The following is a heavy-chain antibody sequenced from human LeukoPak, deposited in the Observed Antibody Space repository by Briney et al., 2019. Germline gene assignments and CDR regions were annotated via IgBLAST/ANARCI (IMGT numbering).Heavy chain of an antibody. V-gene: IGHV3-66*01. CDR1: GFTVSSKS. CDR2: IRSDGSK. D-gene: IGHD4-17*01. CDR3: ARRRGGYGEGEFDY. Sequence: EGSLRLSCVASGFTVSSKSMIWVRQAPEKGLECVSYIRSDGSKEYADSVRGRFTISRDDSRNTVYLQMNSLRVEDTAVYYCARRRGGYGEGEFDYWGQGTLVTVSS. J-gene: IGHJ4*02.